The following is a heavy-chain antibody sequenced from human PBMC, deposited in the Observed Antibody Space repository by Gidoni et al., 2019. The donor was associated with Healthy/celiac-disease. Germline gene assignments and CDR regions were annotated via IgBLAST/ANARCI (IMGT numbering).Heavy chain of an antibody. CDR2: ISGSVGST. D-gene: IGHD1-26*01. CDR1: GFTFSSYA. V-gene: IGHV3-23*01. J-gene: IGHJ4*02. CDR3: AKGGVGATPFDY. Sequence: EVQLLESGGGLVQPGGSLRLSCAASGFTFSSYAMSWVRQAPGKGLEWVSAISGSVGSTYYADSVKGRFTISRDNSKNTLYLQMNSLRAGDTAVYYCAKGGVGATPFDYWGQGTLVTVSS.